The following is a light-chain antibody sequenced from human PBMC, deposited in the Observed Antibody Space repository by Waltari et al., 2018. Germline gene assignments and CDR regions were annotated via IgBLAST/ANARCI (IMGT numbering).Light chain of an antibody. CDR3: TSYAGSNNPVM. CDR1: SSDVGGYKY. J-gene: IGLJ3*02. CDR2: EVT. Sequence: QSALTQPPSASGSPGQSVTISCTGTSSDVGGYKYVSWYQQYPGKAPKLIIYEVTKRPSGVPDRFSGSKSGNPASLTVSGLLPEDEAAYYCTSYAGSNNPVMFGGGTKLTVL. V-gene: IGLV2-8*01.